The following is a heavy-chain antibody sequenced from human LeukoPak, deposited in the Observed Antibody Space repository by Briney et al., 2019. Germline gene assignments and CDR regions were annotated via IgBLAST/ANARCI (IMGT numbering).Heavy chain of an antibody. CDR3: ARVSDYYYYMDV. CDR1: GFMFSSYW. Sequence: GGSLRLSCAASGFMFSSYWMSWVRQAPGRGLEWVANIKDDGNMKQYADSVRGRFTISRDNTKSSLYLQMSSLRAEDTAVYYCARVSDYYYYMDVWGKGTTVTVSS. V-gene: IGHV3-7*03. CDR2: IKDDGNMK. J-gene: IGHJ6*03.